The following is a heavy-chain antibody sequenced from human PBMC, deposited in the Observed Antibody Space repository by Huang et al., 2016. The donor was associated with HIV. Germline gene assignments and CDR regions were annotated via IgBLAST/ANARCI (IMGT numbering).Heavy chain of an antibody. V-gene: IGHV4-39*01. CDR1: GGSIKSRNYY. D-gene: IGHD3-22*01. Sequence: QLQLQESGPGLVKPSDTLSLTCTISGGSIKSRNYYWGWVRQAPGKGLEWIGDIYYSGSPYYKPSRRSRVSLSVDTSKNQVTLKVNAVIAADTAVYYCARRQGSGYYFYFDYWGRGIPVTV. J-gene: IGHJ4*02. CDR2: IYYSGSP. CDR3: ARRQGSGYYFYFDY.